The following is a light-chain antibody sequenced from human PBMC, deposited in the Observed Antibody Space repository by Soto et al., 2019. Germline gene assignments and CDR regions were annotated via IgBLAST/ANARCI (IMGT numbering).Light chain of an antibody. J-gene: IGLJ2*01. CDR3: CSYAGSYTVL. V-gene: IGLV2-14*01. CDR2: EAF. Sequence: QSALTQVASVSGSPGQSITISCTATSSDVGGHDYVSWYLQHPGKAPKLLIYEAFNRPSGVSDRFSGSKSGNTASLSISGLQAEDEADYYCCSYAGSYTVLFGGGTKLTVL. CDR1: SSDVGGHDY.